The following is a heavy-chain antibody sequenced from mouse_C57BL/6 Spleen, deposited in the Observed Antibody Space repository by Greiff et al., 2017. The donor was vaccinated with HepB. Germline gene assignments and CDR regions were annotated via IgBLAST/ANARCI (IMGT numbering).Heavy chain of an antibody. J-gene: IGHJ4*01. CDR1: GYTFTSYW. CDR3: ARVYSNYEGAMDY. Sequence: QVQLQQSGAELEKPGASVKLSCKASGYTFTSYWMHWVKQRPGQGLEWIGMIHPNSGSTNYNEKFKSKATLTVDKSSSTAYMQLSSLTSEDSAVYYCARVYSNYEGAMDYWGQGTSVTVSS. V-gene: IGHV1-64*01. CDR2: IHPNSGST. D-gene: IGHD2-5*01.